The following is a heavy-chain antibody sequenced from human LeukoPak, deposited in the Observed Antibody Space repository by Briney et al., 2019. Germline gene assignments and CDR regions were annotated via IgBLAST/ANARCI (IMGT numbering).Heavy chain of an antibody. V-gene: IGHV3-23*01. D-gene: IGHD3-9*01. CDR3: AKDRHYDILTGP. J-gene: IGHJ3*01. CDR1: GFTFSSYS. CDR2: ISGSGGST. Sequence: GGSLRLSCAASGFTFSSYSMNWVRQAPGKGLEWVSAISGSGGSTYYADSVKGRFTISRDNSKNTLYLQMNSLRAEDTAVYYCAKDRHYDILTGPWGQGTMVAVSS.